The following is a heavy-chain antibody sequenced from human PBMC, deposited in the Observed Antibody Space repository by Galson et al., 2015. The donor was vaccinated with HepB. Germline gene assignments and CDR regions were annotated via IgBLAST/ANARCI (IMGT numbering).Heavy chain of an antibody. CDR1: GFTFSSYG. CDR3: ARDASITMIGGFQH. D-gene: IGHD3-22*01. CDR2: IWYDGSNK. Sequence: SLRLSCAASGFTFSSYGMHWVRQAPGKGLEWVAVIWYDGSNKYYADSVKGRFTISRDNSKNTLYLQMNSLRAEDTAVYYCARDASITMIGGFQHWGQGPLVTVSS. V-gene: IGHV3-33*01. J-gene: IGHJ1*01.